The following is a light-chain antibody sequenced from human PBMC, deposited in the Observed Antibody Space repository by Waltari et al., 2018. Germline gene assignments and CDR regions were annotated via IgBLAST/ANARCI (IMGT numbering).Light chain of an antibody. Sequence: DIQMTQSPSSLSASVGCRVTSTCPASQGSSDYLAWYQHKPGKIPKLLIDAASALQSGGPSRFTGSGSGTDFTLTISSLQPEDVATYYCQKYNSVPPTFGQGTKVEIK. CDR1: QGSSDY. CDR3: QKYNSVPPT. V-gene: IGKV1-27*01. J-gene: IGKJ1*01. CDR2: AAS.